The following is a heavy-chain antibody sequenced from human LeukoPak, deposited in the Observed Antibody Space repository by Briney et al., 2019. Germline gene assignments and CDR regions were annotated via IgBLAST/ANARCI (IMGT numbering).Heavy chain of an antibody. CDR3: ARYTTRVGYSYPFDP. CDR2: IYHSGST. CDR1: GGSISSYY. J-gene: IGHJ5*02. D-gene: IGHD5-18*01. V-gene: IGHV4-59*01. Sequence: KTSETLSLTCTVSGGSISSYYWSWIRQPPGKGLEWIGYIYHSGSTNYNPSLKSRVTISLDMSENQFSLKLSSVTAADTAVYYCARYTTRVGYSYPFDPWGQGTLVTVSS.